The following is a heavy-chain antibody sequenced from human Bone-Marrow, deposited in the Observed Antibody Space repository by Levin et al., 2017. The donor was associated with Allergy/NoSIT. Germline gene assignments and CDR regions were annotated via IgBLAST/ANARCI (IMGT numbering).Heavy chain of an antibody. D-gene: IGHD3-10*01. J-gene: IGHJ4*02. CDR3: AKDHYGSGTPGD. Sequence: GGSLRLSCAASGFTFSSYGMHWVRQAPGKGLEWVAVISYDGSNKYYADSVKGRFTISRDNSKNTLYLQMNSLRAEDTAVYYCAKDHYGSGTPGDWGQGTLVTVSS. CDR1: GFTFSSYG. CDR2: ISYDGSNK. V-gene: IGHV3-30*18.